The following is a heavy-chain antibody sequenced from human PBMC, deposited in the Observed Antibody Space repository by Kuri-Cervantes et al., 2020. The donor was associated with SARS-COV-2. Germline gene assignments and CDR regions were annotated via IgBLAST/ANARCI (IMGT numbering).Heavy chain of an antibody. D-gene: IGHD2-2*01. Sequence: GESLKISRAASGFTFSSYAMHWVRQAPGKGLEWVAVISYDGSNKYYADSVKGRFTISRDNSKNTLYLQMNSLRAEDTAVYYCARTLGEDIVVVPAATFDYWGQGTLVTVSS. CDR2: ISYDGSNK. CDR1: GFTFSSYA. V-gene: IGHV3-30-3*01. CDR3: ARTLGEDIVVVPAATFDY. J-gene: IGHJ4*02.